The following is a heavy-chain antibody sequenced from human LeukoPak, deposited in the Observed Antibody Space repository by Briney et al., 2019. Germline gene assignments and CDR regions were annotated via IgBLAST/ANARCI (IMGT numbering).Heavy chain of an antibody. D-gene: IGHD3-22*01. J-gene: IGHJ4*02. CDR3: ARGLGDYYDTSGYYYAVPAH. CDR2: MNPDSGDA. V-gene: IGHV1-8*01. Sequence: ASVKVSCKASGYTFTTYDITWVRQATGQGLEWMGWMNPDSGDAAYAQKFQGRVAMTRDTSISTAYMELSSLVSEDTAVYYCARGLGDYYDTSGYYYAVPAHWGQGTLVTVSS. CDR1: GYTFTTYD.